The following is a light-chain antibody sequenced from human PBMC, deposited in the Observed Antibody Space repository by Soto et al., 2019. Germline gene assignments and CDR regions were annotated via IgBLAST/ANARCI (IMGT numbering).Light chain of an antibody. V-gene: IGKV1-6*01. J-gene: IGKJ4*01. Sequence: IQVTQAPSSLSASVGDRVTITCRASQDIRDDLGWYQQKPGKAPKLVIYGVSHLQSGVPSRFSGSGFGTDFSLTISSLQPEDVAAYYCQKYNSAPLTFGRGTKVDIK. CDR3: QKYNSAPLT. CDR1: QDIRDD. CDR2: GVS.